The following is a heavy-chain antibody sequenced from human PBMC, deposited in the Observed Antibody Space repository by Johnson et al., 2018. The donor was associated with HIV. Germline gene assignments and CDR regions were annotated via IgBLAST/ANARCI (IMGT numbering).Heavy chain of an antibody. J-gene: IGHJ3*02. Sequence: QVQLVESGGGVVQPGRSLRLSCAASGFTFRSYAIHWVRQAPGKGLEWVALTSYDGSNKYYADSVKGRFTISRDNSKNTLYLQMNSLRAEDTAVYYCARGDYVYMDYSAFEIWGQGTMVTVSS. CDR2: TSYDGSNK. CDR1: GFTFRSYA. D-gene: IGHD5/OR15-5a*01. V-gene: IGHV3-30-3*01. CDR3: ARGDYVYMDYSAFEI.